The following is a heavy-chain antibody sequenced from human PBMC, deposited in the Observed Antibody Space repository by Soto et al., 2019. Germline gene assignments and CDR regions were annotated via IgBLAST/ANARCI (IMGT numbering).Heavy chain of an antibody. CDR2: ISYDGSNK. CDR3: ARRGYSYGSYYYYGMDV. Sequence: QVQLVESGGGVVQPGRSLRLSCAASGFTFSSYAMHWVRQAPGKGLEWVAVISYDGSNKYYADSVKGRFTISRDNSKNXPYLQMNSLRAEDTAVYYCARRGYSYGSYYYYGMDVWGQGTTVTVSS. D-gene: IGHD5-18*01. J-gene: IGHJ6*02. V-gene: IGHV3-30-3*01. CDR1: GFTFSSYA.